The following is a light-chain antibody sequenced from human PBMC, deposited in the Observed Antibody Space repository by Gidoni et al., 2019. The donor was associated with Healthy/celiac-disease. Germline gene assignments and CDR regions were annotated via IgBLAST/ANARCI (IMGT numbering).Light chain of an antibody. CDR2: DAS. J-gene: IGKJ2*01. CDR3: QQYGSSPYT. CDR1: QSVSSSY. Sequence: ELVLPQSPGTLSLSPGESATLSCRASQSVSSSYLAWYQQKPGQAPRLLIFDASSRATGIPDRFSGSGSGTDFTLTISRLEPEDFAVYYCQQYGSSPYTFGQGTKLEIK. V-gene: IGKV3-20*01.